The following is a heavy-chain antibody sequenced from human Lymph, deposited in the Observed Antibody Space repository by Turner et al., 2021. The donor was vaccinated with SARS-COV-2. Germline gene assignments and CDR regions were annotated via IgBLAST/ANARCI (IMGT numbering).Heavy chain of an antibody. Sequence: QVQLVESGGGVVQPGGSLRLSCEASGFTFSSYGMHWVRQAPGKGLEWVAVIWYDGSNKYYADSVKGRFTISRDNSKNTLYLQMNSLRAEDTAVYYCARVKGYNGYDLRYYYGMDVWGQGTTVTVSS. V-gene: IGHV3-33*01. CDR2: IWYDGSNK. D-gene: IGHD5-12*01. J-gene: IGHJ6*02. CDR1: GFTFSSYG. CDR3: ARVKGYNGYDLRYYYGMDV.